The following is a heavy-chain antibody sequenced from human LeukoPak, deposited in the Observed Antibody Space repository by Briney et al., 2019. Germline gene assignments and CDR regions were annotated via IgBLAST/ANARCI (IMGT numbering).Heavy chain of an antibody. CDR2: INHSGST. Sequence: PSETLSLTCAVYGGSFSGYYWSWIRQPPGKGLEWIGEINHSGSTNCNPSLKSRVTISVDTSKNQFSLKLSSVTAADTAVYYCASRADYYDSSGPYDAFDIWGQGTMVTVSS. CDR1: GGSFSGYY. D-gene: IGHD3-22*01. V-gene: IGHV4-34*09. J-gene: IGHJ3*02. CDR3: ASRADYYDSSGPYDAFDI.